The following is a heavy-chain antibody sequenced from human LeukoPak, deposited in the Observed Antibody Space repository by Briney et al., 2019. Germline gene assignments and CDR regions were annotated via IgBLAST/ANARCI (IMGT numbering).Heavy chain of an antibody. Sequence: GASVKVSCKASGYTFTSYYMHWVRQAPGQGLEWMGIINPSGGSTSYAQKFQGRVTMTRDTSTSTVYMELSSLRSEDTAVYYCARGHGQWLVRTLLDDYWGQGTLVTVSS. V-gene: IGHV1-46*01. J-gene: IGHJ4*02. D-gene: IGHD6-19*01. CDR2: INPSGGST. CDR3: ARGHGQWLVRTLLDDY. CDR1: GYTFTSYY.